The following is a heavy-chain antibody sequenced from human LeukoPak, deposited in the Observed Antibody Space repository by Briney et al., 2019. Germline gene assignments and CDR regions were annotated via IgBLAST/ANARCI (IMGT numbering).Heavy chain of an antibody. CDR3: ARTSSSWSSTFDY. D-gene: IGHD6-13*01. Sequence: SQTLSLTCTVSGGSISSGDYYWSWIRQPPGKGLEWIGYIYYSGSTYYNPSLKSRVTISVDTSKNQFSLKLSSVTAADTAVYYCARTSSSWSSTFDYWGQGTLVTVSS. V-gene: IGHV4-30-4*01. CDR1: GGSISSGDYY. CDR2: IYYSGST. J-gene: IGHJ4*02.